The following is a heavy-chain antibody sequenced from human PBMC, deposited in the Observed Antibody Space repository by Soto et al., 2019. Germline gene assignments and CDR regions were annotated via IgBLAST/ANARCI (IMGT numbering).Heavy chain of an antibody. CDR3: ARDFFDSSDYTTNWFDP. Sequence: SETLSPTCSVSGDSISNSRFYWAWIRQPPGEGLEWIGSIYHTGNAYYNPSLKGRVTISVDTSKNQFSLKLTSVTAADAALYYCARDFFDSSDYTTNWFDPWGQGTLVTVSS. CDR2: IYHTGNA. V-gene: IGHV4-39*01. J-gene: IGHJ5*02. D-gene: IGHD3-22*01. CDR1: GDSISNSRFY.